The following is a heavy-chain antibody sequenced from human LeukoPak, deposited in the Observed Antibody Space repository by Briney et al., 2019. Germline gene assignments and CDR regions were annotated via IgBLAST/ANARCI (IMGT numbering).Heavy chain of an antibody. V-gene: IGHV6-1*01. CDR1: GDSVSSNSVT. D-gene: IGHD2-2*01. Sequence: QTLSPTCAISGDSVSSNSVTWNWIRQSPSRCSEWLGRTYYGSKWYNDYAVSVRGRITVNPDTSKNQFSLHLNSVTPEDTAVYYCARRLTQYDCFDPWGQGILVTVSS. J-gene: IGHJ5*02. CDR2: TYYGSKWYN. CDR3: ARRLTQYDCFDP.